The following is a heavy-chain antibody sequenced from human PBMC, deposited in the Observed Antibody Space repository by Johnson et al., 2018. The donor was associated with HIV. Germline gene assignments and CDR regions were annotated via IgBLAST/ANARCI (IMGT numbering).Heavy chain of an antibody. CDR1: GFTFSDYY. J-gene: IGHJ3*01. V-gene: IGHV3-11*04. Sequence: QVQLVESGGGLVQPGGSLRLSCAASGFTFSDYYVSWIRQAPGKGLEWVSYISGSGSTIYYADSVVKGRFTISRDNAKNSVFLQMNSLRPEDTAVYYCARDRIQCWSYVGTFDVWGQGTMVTVSS. D-gene: IGHD1-14*01. CDR3: ARDRIQCWSYVGTFDV. CDR2: ISGSGSTI.